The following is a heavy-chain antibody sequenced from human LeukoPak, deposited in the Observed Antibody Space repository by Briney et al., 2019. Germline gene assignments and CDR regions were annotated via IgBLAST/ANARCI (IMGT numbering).Heavy chain of an antibody. CDR3: AREYLGGGSGSYYVDY. J-gene: IGHJ4*02. V-gene: IGHV4-4*02. CDR1: GDSMSSSNW. Sequence: PSETLSLTCAVSGDSMSSSNWWSWVRQPPGKGLEWIGEIYHTGNTNYSLSLKGRVTISADKSKNQFSLKLSSVTAADTAVYYCAREYLGGGSGSYYVDYWGQGTLVTVSS. D-gene: IGHD3-10*01. CDR2: IYHTGNT.